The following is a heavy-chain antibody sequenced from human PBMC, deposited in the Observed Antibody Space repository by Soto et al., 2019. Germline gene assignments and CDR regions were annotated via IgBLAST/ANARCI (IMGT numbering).Heavy chain of an antibody. J-gene: IGHJ4*02. CDR1: GFTFSSYS. Sequence: PGGSLRLSCAASGFTFSSYSMNWVRQAPGKGLEWVSYISSSSSTIYYADSVKGRFTISRDNAKNSLYLQMNSLRAEDTAVYYCARDHDFWSGYLVYWGQGTLVTVSS. CDR2: ISSSSSTI. V-gene: IGHV3-48*01. D-gene: IGHD3-3*01. CDR3: ARDHDFWSGYLVY.